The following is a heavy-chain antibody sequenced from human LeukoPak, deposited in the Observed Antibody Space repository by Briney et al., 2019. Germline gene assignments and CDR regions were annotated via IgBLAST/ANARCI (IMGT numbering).Heavy chain of an antibody. CDR1: GGSISSSNW. D-gene: IGHD3-16*02. V-gene: IGHV4-4*02. CDR2: IYHSGST. J-gene: IGHJ4*02. CDR3: ARGKEYDYVWGSYHSYYFDY. Sequence: PSGTLSLTCAVSGGSISSSNWWSWVRQPPGKGLEWIGEIYHSGSTNYNPSLKSRVTISVDRSKNQFSLKLSSVTAADTAVYYCARGKEYDYVWGSYHSYYFDYWGQGTLVTVSS.